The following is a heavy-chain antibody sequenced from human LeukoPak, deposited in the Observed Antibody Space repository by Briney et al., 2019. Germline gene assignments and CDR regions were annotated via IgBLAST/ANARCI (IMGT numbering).Heavy chain of an antibody. CDR3: GRRTYYDTLTGYNYWYFDL. V-gene: IGHV4-59*01. CDR1: GGSISSYY. CDR2: INYSGSS. D-gene: IGHD3-9*01. Sequence: SETLSLTCTVSGGSISSYYWSWVRQPPGKGLEWIGYINYSGSSDYNPSLKSRVSFSVDTSKDQFSLRLSSVTAADTAVYYCGRRTYYDTLTGYNYWYFDLWGRGTPVTVSS. J-gene: IGHJ2*01.